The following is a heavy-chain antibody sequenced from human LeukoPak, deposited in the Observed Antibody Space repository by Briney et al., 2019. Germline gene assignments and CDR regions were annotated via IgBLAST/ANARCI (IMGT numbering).Heavy chain of an antibody. V-gene: IGHV1-69*05. CDR1: GDILNSYS. CDR3: ARVGRSRGSLPNFHYYMDV. CDR2: IIPMFGSA. D-gene: IGHD1-26*01. Sequence: SVKVSCKSSGDILNSYSVSWVRQAPGQGLEWMGGIIPMFGSAEYAQKFQGRVAISTDQSTTIVYMELSSLTSEDTAVYYCARVGRSRGSLPNFHYYMDVWGKGTTVTVSS. J-gene: IGHJ6*03.